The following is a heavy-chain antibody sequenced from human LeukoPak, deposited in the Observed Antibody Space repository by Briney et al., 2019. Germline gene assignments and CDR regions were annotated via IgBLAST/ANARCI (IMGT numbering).Heavy chain of an antibody. CDR2: ISYDESNK. CDR3: AKYGGDYYGSGSSGFDY. V-gene: IGHV3-30*18. D-gene: IGHD3-10*01. J-gene: IGHJ4*02. CDR1: GFTFSSYG. Sequence: PGGSLRLSCAASGFTFSSYGMHWVRQAPGKGLEWVAVISYDESNKYYADSVKGRFTISRDNSKNTLYLQMNSLRAEDTAVYYCAKYGGDYYGSGSSGFDYWGQGTLVTVSS.